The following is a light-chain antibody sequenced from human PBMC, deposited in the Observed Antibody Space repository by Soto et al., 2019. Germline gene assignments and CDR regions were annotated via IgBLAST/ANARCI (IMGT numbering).Light chain of an antibody. CDR2: ANK. V-gene: IGLV1-40*01. CDR1: SSNIGAGYD. Sequence: QSVLTQPPSVSGAPGQTVTISCTGSSSNIGAGYDVHWYQQVPGTAPKLLIYANKNRPSGVPDRFSGSKSGTSASLAITGLHAEDEADYYCQSYDSSLSGSDVFGTGTKLTVL. J-gene: IGLJ1*01. CDR3: QSYDSSLSGSDV.